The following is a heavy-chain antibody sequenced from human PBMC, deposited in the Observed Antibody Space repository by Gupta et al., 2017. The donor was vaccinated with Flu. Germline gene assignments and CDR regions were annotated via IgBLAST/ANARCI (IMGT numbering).Heavy chain of an antibody. J-gene: IGHJ2*01. D-gene: IGHD5-12*01. CDR3: ARRGFIVAAIRSIWYFDL. CDR1: DASSRLHY. V-gene: IGHV4-34*02. CDR2: ISHNGVT. Sequence: QVQLQQWGAGLLQPSETLSLTCGVSDASSRLHYWVWSRQSPEKGLEWIGEISHNGVTNYNPSLKSRATVSVDTSKRQLYLNLTSMTAADTAIFYCARRGFIVAAIRSIWYFDLWGRGTLVTVSS.